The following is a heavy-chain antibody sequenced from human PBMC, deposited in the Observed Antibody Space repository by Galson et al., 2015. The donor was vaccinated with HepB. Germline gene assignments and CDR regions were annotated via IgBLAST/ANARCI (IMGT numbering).Heavy chain of an antibody. CDR1: GYTFTSYG. V-gene: IGHV1-18*04. D-gene: IGHD2-15*01. CDR2: ISAYNGNT. CDR3: ARAGRLGYCSGGSCYWQGGFDY. Sequence: SVKVSCKASGYTFTSYGISWVRQAPGQGLEWMGWISAYNGNTNYAQKLQGRVTMTTDTSTSTAYMELRSLRSDDTAVYYCARAGRLGYCSGGSCYWQGGFDYWGQGTLVTVSS. J-gene: IGHJ4*02.